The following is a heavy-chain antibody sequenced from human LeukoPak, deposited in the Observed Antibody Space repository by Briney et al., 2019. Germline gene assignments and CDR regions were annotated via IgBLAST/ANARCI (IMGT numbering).Heavy chain of an antibody. V-gene: IGHV4-34*01. CDR2: INHSGST. Sequence: SETLSLTCAVYGGSFSGYYWSWIRQPPGKGLEWIGEINHSGSTNYNPSLKSRVTISVDTSKNQFSLKLSSVTAADTAVYYCARARFLKYYYDSSGYYYFDYWGQGTLVTVSS. CDR1: GGSFSGYY. J-gene: IGHJ4*02. CDR3: ARARFLKYYYDSSGYYYFDY. D-gene: IGHD3-22*01.